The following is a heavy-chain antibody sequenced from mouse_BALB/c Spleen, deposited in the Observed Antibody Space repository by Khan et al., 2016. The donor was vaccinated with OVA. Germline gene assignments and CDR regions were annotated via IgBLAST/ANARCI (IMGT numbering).Heavy chain of an antibody. CDR2: INPSSGYT. J-gene: IGHJ1*01. V-gene: IGHV1-4*01. Sequence: QVQLQQSGAELARPGASVKMSCKASGYTFTSYTMHWVKQRPGQGLEWIGFINPSSGYTNYNQKFKDKATLTADKSSSTAYMQLSSLTSEDSAVYSCARSGAYYRYDGYFDVWGAGTTVTVSS. CDR1: GYTFTSYT. CDR3: ARSGAYYRYDGYFDV. D-gene: IGHD2-14*01.